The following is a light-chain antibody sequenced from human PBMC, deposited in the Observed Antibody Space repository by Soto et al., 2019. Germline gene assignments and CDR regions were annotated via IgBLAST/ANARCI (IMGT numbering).Light chain of an antibody. Sequence: AIQVTQYPSSLSASVGDRVTITCRASQATRNNLGWYQHEPGKAPKLLIYAASRLQRGVPSRFSGSGSGTDFTLTISSLQPEDFATYYCLQEYTYPYTFGQGTKWEIK. CDR3: LQEYTYPYT. V-gene: IGKV1-6*01. CDR2: AAS. J-gene: IGKJ2*01. CDR1: QATRNN.